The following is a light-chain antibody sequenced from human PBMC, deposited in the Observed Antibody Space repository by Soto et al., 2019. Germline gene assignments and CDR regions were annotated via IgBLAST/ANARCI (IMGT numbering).Light chain of an antibody. Sequence: QSALTQPASVSGSPGQSITISCTGTSSDVGAYNYVSWYQQHPGGVPRLMIYEVSNRPSGVSNRFSGSKSGNTASLTISELQVADEADYYCSSKTSSRTPYVFGTGTKLTVL. J-gene: IGLJ1*01. CDR3: SSKTSSRTPYV. V-gene: IGLV2-14*01. CDR1: SSDVGAYNY. CDR2: EVS.